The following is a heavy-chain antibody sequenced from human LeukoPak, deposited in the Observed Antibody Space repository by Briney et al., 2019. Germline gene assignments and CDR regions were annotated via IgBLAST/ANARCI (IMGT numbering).Heavy chain of an antibody. CDR2: IRGSGGST. V-gene: IGHV3-23*01. Sequence: GGSLRLSCAASGFTFSTYAMSWVRQAPGKGLERVSGIRGSGGSTYYADSVKGRFTISRDNSKNTLSLQMISLRVEDTAVYYCAKDRGAGPVRDFYDSSGFCVQWGQGTLVTVSS. CDR3: AKDRGAGPVRDFYDSSGFCVQ. D-gene: IGHD3-22*01. CDR1: GFTFSTYA. J-gene: IGHJ4*02.